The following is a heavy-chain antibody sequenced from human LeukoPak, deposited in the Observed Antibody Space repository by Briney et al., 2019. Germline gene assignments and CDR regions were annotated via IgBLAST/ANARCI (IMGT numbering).Heavy chain of an antibody. V-gene: IGHV3-7*01. CDR3: ARDAGWGYYDL. D-gene: IGHD1-26*01. CDR2: IDRHGSGK. CDR1: GFTFSTSW. J-gene: IGHJ4*02. Sequence: GGSLRLSCVASGFTFSTSWVTWVRQAPGKGLEWVANIDRHGSGKYYVDSVKGRFAISRDYASNSVFLQMDSLRAEDTSVYYCARDAGWGYYDLWGQGTPVTVSS.